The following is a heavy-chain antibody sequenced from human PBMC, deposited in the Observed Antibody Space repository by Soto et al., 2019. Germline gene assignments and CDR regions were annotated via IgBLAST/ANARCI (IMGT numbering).Heavy chain of an antibody. J-gene: IGHJ6*02. D-gene: IGHD3-10*01. CDR1: GYTFTSYG. CDR2: ISAYNGNT. V-gene: IGHV1-18*01. CDR3: ARDLLWFGEDYGMDV. Sequence: QVQLVQSGAEVKKPGASVKVSCKASGYTFTSYGISWVRQATGQGLEWMGWISAYNGNTNYAQKLPGRVTMTTDTSTRTAYMELRSLRSDDTAVYYCARDLLWFGEDYGMDVWGQGTTVTVSS.